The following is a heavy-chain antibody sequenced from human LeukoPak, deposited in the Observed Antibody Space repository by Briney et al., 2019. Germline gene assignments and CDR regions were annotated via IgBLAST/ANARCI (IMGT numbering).Heavy chain of an antibody. CDR3: ARLDGYSGSYDDY. J-gene: IGHJ4*02. Sequence: GGSLRLSCVASGFTFSTYVMGWVRQVPGKGLEWASSVSESGGSTYYADSVKGRFTISRDNSKDTLSLQMNSLRAEDTAVYYCARLDGYSGSYDDYWGQGTLVTVSS. CDR2: VSESGGST. D-gene: IGHD1-26*01. V-gene: IGHV3-23*01. CDR1: GFTFSTYV.